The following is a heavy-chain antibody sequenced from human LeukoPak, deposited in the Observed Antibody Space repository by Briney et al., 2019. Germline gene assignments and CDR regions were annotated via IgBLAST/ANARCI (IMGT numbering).Heavy chain of an antibody. CDR3: ARGPDFWSGYYSFDY. D-gene: IGHD3-3*01. J-gene: IGHJ4*02. CDR2: INHSGST. Sequence: SETLSLTCIVSGDSISSSYYYWAWIRQPPGKGLEWVGEINHSGSTNYNPSLKSRVTISVDTSKNQFSLKLSSVTAADTAVYYCARGPDFWSGYYSFDYWGQGTLVTVSS. CDR1: GDSISSSYYY. V-gene: IGHV4-39*07.